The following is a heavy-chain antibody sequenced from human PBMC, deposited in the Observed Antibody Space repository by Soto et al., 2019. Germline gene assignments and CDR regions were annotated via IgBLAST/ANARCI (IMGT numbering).Heavy chain of an antibody. J-gene: IGHJ4*02. CDR1: GFTFSGQY. D-gene: IGHD3-10*01. CDR2: ISSDATLT. CDR3: ATDPYYYASGF. Sequence: GSLRLSCAASGFTFSGQYMTWIRQAPGKGLEWVSKISSDATLTYYADSVKGRFTVSRDNAKKALYLQMNSLRAEDTAIYYCATDPYYYASGFWGQGTLVTVSS. V-gene: IGHV3-11*01.